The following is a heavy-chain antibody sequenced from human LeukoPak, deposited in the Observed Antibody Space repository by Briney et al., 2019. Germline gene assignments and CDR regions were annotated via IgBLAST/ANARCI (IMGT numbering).Heavy chain of an antibody. J-gene: IGHJ4*02. D-gene: IGHD2-15*01. CDR3: ARVVMVGAPRFDY. CDR1: GDSVSSKSAT. Sequence: SQTLSLTCAISGDSVSSKSATWSWIRQSPSRGLEWLRRTYYRSKWYNDYAVSVKGRITINPDTSKNQFSLQLSSVTPEDTAVYYCARVVMVGAPRFDYWGQGTLVTVSS. V-gene: IGHV6-1*01. CDR2: TYYRSKWYN.